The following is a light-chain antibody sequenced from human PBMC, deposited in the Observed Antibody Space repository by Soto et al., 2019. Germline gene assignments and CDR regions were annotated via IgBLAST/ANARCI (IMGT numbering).Light chain of an antibody. V-gene: IGKV3-11*01. Sequence: EIVLTQSPATLSLSPGERATLSCRASQSVSSYLAWYQQKPGQPPRLLMYDTSNRATGIPARFSASGSGTDFTLTISSLEPEDFAVYYCQQRRNWPPTFGGGTKVEI. J-gene: IGKJ4*01. CDR2: DTS. CDR3: QQRRNWPPT. CDR1: QSVSSY.